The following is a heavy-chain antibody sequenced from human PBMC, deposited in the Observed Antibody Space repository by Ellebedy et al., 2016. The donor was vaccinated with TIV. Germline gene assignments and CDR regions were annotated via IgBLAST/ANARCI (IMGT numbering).Heavy chain of an antibody. D-gene: IGHD6-13*01. CDR2: INPSGGST. CDR1: GYTFTSYH. V-gene: IGHV1-46*01. Sequence: AASVKVSCKASGYTFTSYHMHWLRQAPGQGLEWLGIINPSGGSTTYAQNFQGRVTMTRDTSTRIVYMEMTSLKSDDTGVYYCARRAEEQLIRVEYFQHWGQGTRVTVSS. J-gene: IGHJ1*01. CDR3: ARRAEEQLIRVEYFQH.